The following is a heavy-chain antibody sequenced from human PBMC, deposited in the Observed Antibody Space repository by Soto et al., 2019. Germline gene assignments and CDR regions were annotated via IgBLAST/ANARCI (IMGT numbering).Heavy chain of an antibody. Sequence: GGSLRLSCAASGFTFSSYSMNWVRQAPGKGLEWVSSISSSSSYIYYADSVKGRFTISRDNAKNSLYLQMNSLRAEDTAVYYCARDRTVAAGMDVWGQGTKVTVSS. CDR2: ISSSSSYI. CDR1: GFTFSSYS. J-gene: IGHJ6*02. D-gene: IGHD6-19*01. V-gene: IGHV3-21*01. CDR3: ARDRTVAAGMDV.